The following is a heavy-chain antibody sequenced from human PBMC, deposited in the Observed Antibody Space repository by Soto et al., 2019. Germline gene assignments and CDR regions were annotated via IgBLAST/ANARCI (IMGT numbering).Heavy chain of an antibody. Sequence: ASVKVSCKASGYTFTGYYMHWVRQAPGQGLEWMGWINPNSGGTNYAQKFQGRVTMTRDTSISTAYMELSRLRSDDTAVYYCARTCPGDSSGWYFDYWGQGTLVTV. J-gene: IGHJ4*02. V-gene: IGHV1-2*02. CDR3: ARTCPGDSSGWYFDY. D-gene: IGHD6-19*01. CDR2: INPNSGGT. CDR1: GYTFTGYY.